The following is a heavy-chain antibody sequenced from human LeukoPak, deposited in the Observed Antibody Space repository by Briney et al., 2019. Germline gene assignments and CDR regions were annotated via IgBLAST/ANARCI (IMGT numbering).Heavy chain of an antibody. CDR1: GFTFSNYW. J-gene: IGHJ3*01. CDR3: ARQGDVDSSMEHAFDV. Sequence: GESLKISCKGSGFTFSNYWITWVRQMPGKGLEWMGIIYPGDSDDSDAAYSPSFQGQVTISADKSISTAYLQWSSLRASDSGIYYCARQGDVDSSMEHAFDVWGQGTMVTVSS. D-gene: IGHD5-18*01. CDR2: IYPGDSDDSDA. V-gene: IGHV5-51*01.